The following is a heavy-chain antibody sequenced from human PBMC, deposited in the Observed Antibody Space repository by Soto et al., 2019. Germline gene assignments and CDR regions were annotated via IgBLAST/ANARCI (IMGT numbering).Heavy chain of an antibody. J-gene: IGHJ4*02. V-gene: IGHV3-23*01. CDR2: ISATGGRT. CDR3: AKDPQVPTVTSSVYADS. D-gene: IGHD4-17*01. CDR1: GFTFTSFA. Sequence: EVQLLESGGGLVQPGGSLRLSCAASGFTFTSFAMSWVRQAPGKGLEWVEGISATGGRTYYAGSVKGRFTISRDKSRNTLYLQMNSLRAEDTAVYYCAKDPQVPTVTSSVYADSWVQGTLVTVSS.